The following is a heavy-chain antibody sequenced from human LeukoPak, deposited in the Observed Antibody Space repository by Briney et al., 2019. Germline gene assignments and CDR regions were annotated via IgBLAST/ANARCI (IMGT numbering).Heavy chain of an antibody. CDR1: GFTFSSYA. Sequence: GGSLRLSCAASGFTFSSYAMSWVRQAPGKGLEWVSGFSGSGGSTYYADSVKGRFTISRDNSKNTLYLQMNSLRAEDTAVYYCAKGSSSGYNGFFDYRGQGTLVTVSS. V-gene: IGHV3-23*01. CDR2: FSGSGGST. CDR3: AKGSSSGYNGFFDY. J-gene: IGHJ4*02. D-gene: IGHD3-22*01.